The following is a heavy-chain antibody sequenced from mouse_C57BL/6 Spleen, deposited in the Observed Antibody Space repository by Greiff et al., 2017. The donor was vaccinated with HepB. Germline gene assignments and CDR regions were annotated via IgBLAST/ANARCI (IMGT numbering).Heavy chain of an antibody. CDR1: GYTFTDYY. V-gene: IGHV1-75*01. Sequence: QVQLQHSGPELVKPGASVKISCKASGYTFTDYYINWVKQRPGQGLEWIGWIFPGSGSTYYNEKFKGKATLTVDKSSSTASMLLSSLTSEDSAVYFCARELRLHYFDYWGQGTTLTVSS. J-gene: IGHJ2*01. CDR3: ARELRLHYFDY. CDR2: IFPGSGST. D-gene: IGHD3-2*02.